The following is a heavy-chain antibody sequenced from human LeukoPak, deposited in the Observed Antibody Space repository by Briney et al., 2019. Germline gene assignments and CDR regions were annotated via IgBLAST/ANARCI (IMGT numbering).Heavy chain of an antibody. CDR3: ARGIAVAGKGWFDP. D-gene: IGHD6-19*01. Sequence: SGGSLRLSCAASGFTFSSYWMHWVRQAPGKGLVWVSRINSDGSSTSYADSVKGRFTISRDNAKNTLYLQMNSLRAEDTAVYYCARGIAVAGKGWFDPWGQGTLVTVSS. J-gene: IGHJ5*02. V-gene: IGHV3-74*01. CDR2: INSDGSST. CDR1: GFTFSSYW.